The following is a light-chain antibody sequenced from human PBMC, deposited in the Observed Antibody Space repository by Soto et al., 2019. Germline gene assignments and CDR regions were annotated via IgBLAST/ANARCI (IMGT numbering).Light chain of an antibody. Sequence: EIVLTQSPGTLSLSPGERATLSCRTSQSVSSSYLAWYQQKPSQAPRLLIYGASSRATDIPDRFSGGGSGKYFPLTFSRRGPKDFAVYYCQQYKPFAQGTKV. CDR1: QSVSSSY. V-gene: IGKV3-20*01. CDR3: QQYKP. J-gene: IGKJ1*01. CDR2: GAS.